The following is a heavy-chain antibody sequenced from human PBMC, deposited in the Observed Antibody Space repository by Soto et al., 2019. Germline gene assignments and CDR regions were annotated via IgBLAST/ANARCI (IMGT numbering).Heavy chain of an antibody. J-gene: IGHJ6*02. V-gene: IGHV4-4*02. CDR2: IYHSGST. CDR1: GGSISSSNW. Sequence: QVQLQESGPGLVKPSGTLSLTCAVSGGSISSSNWWSWVRQPPGKGLEWIGEIYHSGSTNYNPSLQSRVTISVDKSKNQFSLKLSSVNAADTAVYYCARGGYGDYVWYYYGMDVWGQGTTVTVSS. D-gene: IGHD4-17*01. CDR3: ARGGYGDYVWYYYGMDV.